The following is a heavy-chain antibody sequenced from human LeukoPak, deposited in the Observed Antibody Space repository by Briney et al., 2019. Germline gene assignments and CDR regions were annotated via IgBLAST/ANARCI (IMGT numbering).Heavy chain of an antibody. CDR2: INHSGST. J-gene: IGHJ4*02. CDR3: ARHRSIAAAGRGFDY. Sequence: PSETLSLTCAVYGGSFSGYYWSWIRQPPGKGLEWIGEINHSGSTNYNPSLKSRVTISVDTSKNQFPLKLSSVTAADTAVYYCARHRSIAAAGRGFDYWGQGTLVTVSS. CDR1: GGSFSGYY. D-gene: IGHD6-13*01. V-gene: IGHV4-34*01.